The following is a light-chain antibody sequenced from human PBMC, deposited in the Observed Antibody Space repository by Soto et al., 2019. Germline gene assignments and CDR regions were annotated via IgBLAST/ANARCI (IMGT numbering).Light chain of an antibody. Sequence: QSALSQPAFVSGSPGQSITISCTGTSSDVGGYEYVSWYQHQPDKAPKLIIYDVTNRPSGVSTRFSGSKSGNTASLTISGIQTEDEADYYCASITRSSTSVFGTGTRSPS. J-gene: IGLJ1*01. CDR1: SSDVGGYEY. CDR2: DVT. CDR3: ASITRSSTSV. V-gene: IGLV2-14*01.